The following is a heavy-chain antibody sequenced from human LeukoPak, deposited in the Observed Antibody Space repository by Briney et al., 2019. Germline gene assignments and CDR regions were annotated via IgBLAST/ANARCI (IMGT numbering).Heavy chain of an antibody. V-gene: IGHV3-7*01. J-gene: IGHJ3*02. Sequence: GGSLRLSCAASEFIFNRSWMNWVRQAPGKGLEWVANIKADGSVKHYVDSMEGRFTISRDNARDSLYLQMNSLRAEDTAVYYCVRDSDYQRNSGGRYAHYDALDIWGHGTMVTVSS. CDR1: EFIFNRSW. CDR2: IKADGSVK. CDR3: VRDSDYQRNSGGRYAHYDALDI. D-gene: IGHD2-21*01.